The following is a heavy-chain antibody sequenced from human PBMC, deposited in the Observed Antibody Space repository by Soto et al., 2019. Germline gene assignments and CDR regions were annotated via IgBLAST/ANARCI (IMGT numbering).Heavy chain of an antibody. CDR1: GGSISSSNW. CDR3: ARDRGIVVVQALRWDKWFDP. D-gene: IGHD2-2*01. Sequence: SETLSLTCAVSGGSISSSNWWSWVRQPPGKGLEWIGEIYHSGSTNYNPSLKSRVTISVDKSKNQFSLKLSSVTAADTAVYYCARDRGIVVVQALRWDKWFDPWGQGTLVTVSS. J-gene: IGHJ5*02. V-gene: IGHV4-4*02. CDR2: IYHSGST.